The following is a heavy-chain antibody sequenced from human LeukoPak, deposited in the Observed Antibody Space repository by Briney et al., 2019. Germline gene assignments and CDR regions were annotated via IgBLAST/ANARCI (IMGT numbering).Heavy chain of an antibody. V-gene: IGHV3-30*02. Sequence: GGSLRLSCAASGFTFTSYGMHWVRQAPGKGLEWVGFIRYDGSNKYYGDSVKGRFTISRDNSKNTLYLQMNSLRAEDTAVYYCAKVRCSGGSCYSSWFDPWGQGTLVTVSS. CDR3: AKVRCSGGSCYSSWFDP. CDR2: IRYDGSNK. D-gene: IGHD2-15*01. CDR1: GFTFTSYG. J-gene: IGHJ5*02.